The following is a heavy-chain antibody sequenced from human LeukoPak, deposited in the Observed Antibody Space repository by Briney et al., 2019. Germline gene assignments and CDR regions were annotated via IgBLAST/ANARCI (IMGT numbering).Heavy chain of an antibody. J-gene: IGHJ4*02. V-gene: IGHV3-23*01. Sequence: PGGSLRLSCAASGFTFSSYAMNGVRQAPGKGVEWVSLISCSGGSTYYADSVKGRFPISRDNSKNPLYLQMKSLRAEDTAVYYCAKGNAYDSSGYYYADDYWGQGTLVTVSS. CDR1: GFTFSSYA. CDR3: AKGNAYDSSGYYYADDY. D-gene: IGHD3-22*01. CDR2: ISCSGGST.